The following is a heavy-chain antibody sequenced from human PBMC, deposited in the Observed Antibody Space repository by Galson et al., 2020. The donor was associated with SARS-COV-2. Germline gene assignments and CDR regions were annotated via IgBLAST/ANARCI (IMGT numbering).Heavy chain of an antibody. Sequence: KIGESLKISCKGSGYSFTSYWIGWVRQMPGKGLEWMGIIYPGDSDTRYSPSFQGQVTISADKSISTAYLQWSSLKASDTAMYYCARHESESKDCRGGSCYSSYYYGMDVWGQGTTVTVSS. V-gene: IGHV5-51*01. CDR1: GYSFTSYW. CDR2: IYPGDSDT. D-gene: IGHD2-15*01. CDR3: ARHESESKDCRGGSCYSSYYYGMDV. J-gene: IGHJ6*02.